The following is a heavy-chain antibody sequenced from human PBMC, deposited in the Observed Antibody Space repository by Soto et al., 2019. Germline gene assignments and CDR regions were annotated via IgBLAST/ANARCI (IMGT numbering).Heavy chain of an antibody. CDR3: AKDNQAAAGIVDY. D-gene: IGHD6-13*01. J-gene: IGHJ4*02. V-gene: IGHV3-9*01. CDR2: ISWNSGSI. CDR1: GFTFDDYA. Sequence: SLRLSCAASGFTFDDYAMHWVRQAPGKGLEWVSGISWNSGSIGYADSVKGRFTISRDNAKNSLYLQMNSLRAEDTALYYCAKDNQAAAGIVDYWGQGTLVTVSS.